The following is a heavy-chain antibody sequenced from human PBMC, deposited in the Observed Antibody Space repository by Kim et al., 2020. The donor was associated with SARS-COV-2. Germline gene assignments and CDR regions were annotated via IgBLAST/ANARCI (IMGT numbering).Heavy chain of an antibody. J-gene: IGHJ4*02. CDR3: ARGRPRGAVPYYFDY. V-gene: IGHV4-34*01. D-gene: IGHD3-16*01. CDR2: INHSGST. CDR1: GGSFSGYY. Sequence: SETLSLTCAVYGGSFSGYYWSWIRQPPGKGLEWIGEINHSGSTNYNPSLKSRVTISVDTSKNQFSLKLSSVTAADTAVYYCARGRPRGAVPYYFDYWGQGTLVTVSS.